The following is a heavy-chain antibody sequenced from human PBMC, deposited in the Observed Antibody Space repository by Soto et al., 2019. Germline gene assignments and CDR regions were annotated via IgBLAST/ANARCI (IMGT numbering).Heavy chain of an antibody. CDR1: GGSISSGNW. D-gene: IGHD5-18*01. V-gene: IGHV4-4*02. Sequence: VQLQESGPGLVKPSGTLSLTCAVSGGSISSGNWWSWVRQSPGKGLEWIGEIFASGSTNHNPSLKSRVTISVDKSKNQFSLNLNSVTAADTAMYYCACHRGNTSGPYDFWGQGTLVTVSS. CDR2: IFASGST. J-gene: IGHJ4*02. CDR3: ACHRGNTSGPYDF.